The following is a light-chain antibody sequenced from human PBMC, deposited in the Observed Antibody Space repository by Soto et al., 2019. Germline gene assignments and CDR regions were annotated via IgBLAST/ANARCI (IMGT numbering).Light chain of an antibody. CDR3: QQYNKWPPIT. Sequence: EIVMTQSPATLSVSPGARATLSCRASQSVSTNLAWYQQKPGQAPRLLIYHASTRVPGIPARFSGSGSGTEFTLTISSLQSEDFAVYYCQQYNKWPPITFGQGTRLEIK. CDR1: QSVSTN. CDR2: HAS. V-gene: IGKV3-15*01. J-gene: IGKJ5*01.